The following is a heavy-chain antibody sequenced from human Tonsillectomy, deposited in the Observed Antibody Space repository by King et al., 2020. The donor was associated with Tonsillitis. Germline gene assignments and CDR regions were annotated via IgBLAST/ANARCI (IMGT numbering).Heavy chain of an antibody. CDR3: AHQLTVGARVFDY. J-gene: IGHJ4*02. CDR1: GFSLSTTELN. CDR2: IYWDDDQ. V-gene: IGHV2-5*02. Sequence: TFKESGPTLVKPTQTLTLTCTLSGFSLSTTELNVGWIRQPPGKALELLALIYWDDDQRYSPSLRRRLTITRDTSKNQVVLTMTNMDPVDTATYFCAHQLTVGARVFDYWGQGTLVTVSS. D-gene: IGHD4-23*01.